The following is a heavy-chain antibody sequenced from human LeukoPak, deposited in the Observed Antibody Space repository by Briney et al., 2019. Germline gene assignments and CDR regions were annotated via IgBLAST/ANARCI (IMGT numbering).Heavy chain of an antibody. D-gene: IGHD4-23*01. V-gene: IGHV3-48*04. CDR1: GFTFSSYS. CDR3: ARDRNSPGY. CDR2: ISSSSSTI. Sequence: PGGSLRLSCAASGFTFSSYSMNWVRQAPGKGLEWVSYISSSSSTIYYADSVKGRFTISRDNAKNSLYLQMNSLRAEDTAVYYCARDRNSPGYWGQGTLVTVSS. J-gene: IGHJ4*02.